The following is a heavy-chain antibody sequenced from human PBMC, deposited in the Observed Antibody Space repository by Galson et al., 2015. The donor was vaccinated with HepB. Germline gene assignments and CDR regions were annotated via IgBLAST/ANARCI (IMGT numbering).Heavy chain of an antibody. D-gene: IGHD1-26*01. CDR1: GFTVSSNY. CDR2: IYSGGST. CDR3: ARGTSGSYGPDAFDI. J-gene: IGHJ3*02. Sequence: SLRLSCAASGFTVSSNYMSWVRQAPGKGLEWVSVIYSGGSTYYADSVKGRFTISRDNSKNTLYLQMNSLRAEDTAVYYCARGTSGSYGPDAFDIWGQGTMVTVSS. V-gene: IGHV3-53*01.